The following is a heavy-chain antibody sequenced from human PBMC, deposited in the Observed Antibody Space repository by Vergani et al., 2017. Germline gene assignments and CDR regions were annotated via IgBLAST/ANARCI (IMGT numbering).Heavy chain of an antibody. J-gene: IGHJ5*02. CDR1: GDSIISRSYY. V-gene: IGHV4-61*05. CDR2: IYYSGST. D-gene: IGHD2-2*02. CDR3: ARAPQYCSSTSCYIGPWFDP. Sequence: QMQLQESGPGLVKASETLSLTCTVSGDSIISRSYYWGWIRQPPGKGLEWIGYIYYSGSTNYNPSLKSRVTISVDTSKNQFSLKLSSVTAADTAVYYCARAPQYCSSTSCYIGPWFDPWGQGTLVTVSS.